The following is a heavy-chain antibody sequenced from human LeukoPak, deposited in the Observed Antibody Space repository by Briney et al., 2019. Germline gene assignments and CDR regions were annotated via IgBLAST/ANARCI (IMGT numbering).Heavy chain of an antibody. V-gene: IGHV1-69*05. Sequence: SVKVSCKASGGTLSSYAISWVRQAPGQGLEWMGGIIPFFGTANYAQKFQGRVTITTDESTSTAYMELSSLRSEDTAVYYCARAPIGATHFDYWGQGTLDTVSS. CDR3: ARAPIGATHFDY. CDR2: IIPFFGTA. CDR1: GGTLSSYA. D-gene: IGHD1-26*01. J-gene: IGHJ4*02.